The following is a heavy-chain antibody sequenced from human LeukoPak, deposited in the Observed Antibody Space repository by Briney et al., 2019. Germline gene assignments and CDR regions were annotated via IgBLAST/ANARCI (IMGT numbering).Heavy chain of an antibody. V-gene: IGHV3-23*01. CDR1: GFTFSSYA. Sequence: PGGSLRLSCAASGFTFSSYAMTWVRQVPGKGLEWVSGISGTGGTTNYADSVKGRFTISRDNSKNTLYLQMSSLRAEDMAVYYCAKTLTTVTILDAFDIWGQGTMVTVSS. D-gene: IGHD4-17*01. CDR2: ISGTGGTT. J-gene: IGHJ3*02. CDR3: AKTLTTVTILDAFDI.